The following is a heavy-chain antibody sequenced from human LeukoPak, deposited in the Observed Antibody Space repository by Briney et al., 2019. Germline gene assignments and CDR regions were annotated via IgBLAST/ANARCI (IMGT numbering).Heavy chain of an antibody. CDR2: IIPILGIA. CDR3: SVAVAGTGDY. Sequence: SVKVSCKASGGTFSSYAIIWVRQAPGQGLEWMGRIIPILGIANYAQKFQGRVTITADKSTSTAYMELSSLRSEDTAVYYCSVAVAGTGDYWGQGTLVTVSS. J-gene: IGHJ4*02. CDR1: GGTFSSYA. D-gene: IGHD6-19*01. V-gene: IGHV1-69*04.